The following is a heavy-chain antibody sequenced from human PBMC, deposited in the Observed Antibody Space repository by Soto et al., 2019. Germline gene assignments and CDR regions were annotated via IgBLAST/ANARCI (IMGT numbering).Heavy chain of an antibody. CDR1: GYSFTTYW. V-gene: IGHV5-51*01. J-gene: IGHJ6*02. CDR3: ARLGIWSYGMDV. Sequence: GESLKISCQGSGYSFTTYWIGWVRQMPGKGLEWMGIIYPGNSDIRYSPSFQGQVTISADKSISTAYLKWSGLKASDTAMYYCARLGIWSYGMDVWGQGTTVTVS. D-gene: IGHD3-16*01. CDR2: IYPGNSDI.